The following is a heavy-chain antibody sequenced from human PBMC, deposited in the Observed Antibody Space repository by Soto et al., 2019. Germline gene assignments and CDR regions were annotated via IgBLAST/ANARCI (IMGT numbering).Heavy chain of an antibody. CDR2: ISYIGST. J-gene: IGHJ4*02. CDR1: GGSTSNYY. V-gene: IGHV4-59*01. Sequence: PSETLSLTCTVSGGSTSNYYWSWIRQPPGKGLEWIGYISYIGSTNYNPSLKSRVTISLDTSNNQFYLRLTSVTAADTAVYYCATTRGSYFDYWGQGTLVTVSS. D-gene: IGHD1-26*01. CDR3: ATTRGSYFDY.